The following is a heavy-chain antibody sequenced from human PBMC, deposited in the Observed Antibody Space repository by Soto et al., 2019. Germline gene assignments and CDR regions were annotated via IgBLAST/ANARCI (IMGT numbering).Heavy chain of an antibody. CDR1: GFTFSNYG. CDR3: ARAYYFGSGTSYTLYY. Sequence: GGSLRLSCAASGFTFSNYGMHWVRQAPGKGLEWVAVISDDGVSKYYADSVQGRFTISRDNSESAVFLQMNSLRPDDTALYFCARAYYFGSGTSYTLYYWGQGTQVTVPS. CDR2: ISDDGVSK. D-gene: IGHD3-10*01. V-gene: IGHV3-30*03. J-gene: IGHJ4*02.